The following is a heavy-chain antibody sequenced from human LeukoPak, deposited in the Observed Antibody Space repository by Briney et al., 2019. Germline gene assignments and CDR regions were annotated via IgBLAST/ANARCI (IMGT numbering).Heavy chain of an antibody. CDR3: ARGRPVYYGSGRVNYYYMDV. V-gene: IGHV4-34*01. CDR1: GGSFSGYY. CDR2: INHSGST. D-gene: IGHD3-10*01. Sequence: SETLSLTCAVYGGSFSGYYWSWIRQPPGKGLEWIGEINHSGSTNYNPSLKSRVTISVDTSKNQFSLKLSSVTAADTAVYYCARGRPVYYGSGRVNYYYMDVWGKGTTVTVSS. J-gene: IGHJ6*03.